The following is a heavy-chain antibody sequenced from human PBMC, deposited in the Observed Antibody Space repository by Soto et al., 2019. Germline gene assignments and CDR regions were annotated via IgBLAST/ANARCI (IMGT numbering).Heavy chain of an antibody. CDR3: AKDAVPLDGVWLAHD. V-gene: IGHV3-23*01. CDR1: GFTFSSYA. J-gene: IGHJ4*02. D-gene: IGHD5-12*01. CDR2: LYGSGGGI. Sequence: GGSLRLSCAASGFTFSSYAMIWIRQVPGKGLEWVSGLYGSGGGIHYADSVKGRFTISRDNSAYSVYLQMNDLRVEDSAVYYCAKDAVPLDGVWLAHDWGQGTVVTVSS.